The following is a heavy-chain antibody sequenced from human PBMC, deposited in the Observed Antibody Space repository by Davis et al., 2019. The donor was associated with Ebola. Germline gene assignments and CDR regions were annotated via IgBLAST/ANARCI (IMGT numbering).Heavy chain of an antibody. J-gene: IGHJ6*02. CDR1: GGSISSSNW. D-gene: IGHD3-10*01. Sequence: MPSETLSLTCAVSGGSISSSNWWSWVRQPPGKGLEWIGYIYYSGSTNYNPSLKSRVTISVDTSKNQFSLKLSSVTAADTAVYYCARGPLWFGELLVLVKSDYYYGMDVWGQGTTVTVSS. CDR3: ARGPLWFGELLVLVKSDYYYGMDV. CDR2: IYYSGST. V-gene: IGHV4-4*02.